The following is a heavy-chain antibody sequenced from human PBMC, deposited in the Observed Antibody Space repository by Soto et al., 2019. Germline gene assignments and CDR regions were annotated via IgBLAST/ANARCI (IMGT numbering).Heavy chain of an antibody. D-gene: IGHD3-22*01. V-gene: IGHV3-21*01. CDR3: PSDMYYYDSSGYYYWYAFDI. Sequence: GGSLRLSSAASGFTFSSYSMNWVRQAPGKGLEWGSSISSSSSYIYYADSVKGRFTISRDNAKNSLYLQMNSLRAEDTAVYYCPSDMYYYDSSGYYYWYAFDIWGQGTMVTVSS. J-gene: IGHJ3*02. CDR2: ISSSSSYI. CDR1: GFTFSSYS.